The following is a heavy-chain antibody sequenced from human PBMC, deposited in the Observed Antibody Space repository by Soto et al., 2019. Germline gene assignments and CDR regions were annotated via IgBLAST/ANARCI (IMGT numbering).Heavy chain of an antibody. CDR3: ARDVAGLGYCSGGSCYSCWFDP. J-gene: IGHJ5*02. CDR2: INAGNGNT. D-gene: IGHD2-15*01. CDR1: GYTFTSYA. Sequence: GASVKVSCKASGYTFTSYAMHWVRQAPGQRLEWMGWINAGNGNTKYSQKFQGRVTITRDTSASTAYMELSSLRSEDTAVYYCARDVAGLGYCSGGSCYSCWFDPWGQGTLVTVSS. V-gene: IGHV1-3*01.